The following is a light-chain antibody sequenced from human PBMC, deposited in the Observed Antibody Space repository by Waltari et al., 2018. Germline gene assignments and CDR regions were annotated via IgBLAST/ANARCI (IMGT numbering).Light chain of an antibody. CDR2: KAS. CDR3: QQYDSYPYT. J-gene: IGKJ2*01. Sequence: DIQTTQSPSTLPAPAGDRVTITCRASQSISTWLAWYQQKPGKAPRLLIYKASDLENGVPSMFSGSGSGTEFTLSISSLQPDDFATYVCQQYDSYPYTFGQGTKLEI. CDR1: QSISTW. V-gene: IGKV1-5*03.